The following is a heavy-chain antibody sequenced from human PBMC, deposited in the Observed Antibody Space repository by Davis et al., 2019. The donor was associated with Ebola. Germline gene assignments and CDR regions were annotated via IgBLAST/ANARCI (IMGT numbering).Heavy chain of an antibody. Sequence: PGGSLRLSCAASGFTFSSYAMHWVRQAPGKGLEWVAVISYDGSNKYYADSVKGRFTISRDNAKNSLYLQMNSLRAEDTAVYYCAREDLRALYYYYGMDVWGQGTTVTVSS. CDR2: ISYDGSNK. V-gene: IGHV3-30-3*01. CDR3: AREDLRALYYYYGMDV. CDR1: GFTFSSYA. J-gene: IGHJ6*02.